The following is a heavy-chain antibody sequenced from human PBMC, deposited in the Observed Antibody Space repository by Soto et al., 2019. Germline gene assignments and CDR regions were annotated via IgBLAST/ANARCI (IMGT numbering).Heavy chain of an antibody. Sequence: QVQLVQSGAEVKEPGASVKVSCKASRYTFTSYDINRVRQATGQGREWLGWMNSNSGNTGYAQKVQGRVTMTRNTSISTAYIALNSLRSEDTAVYYCARERSAAGTGWFDPWGQGTLVTVSS. D-gene: IGHD6-13*01. CDR2: MNSNSGNT. CDR1: RYTFTSYD. CDR3: ARERSAAGTGWFDP. V-gene: IGHV1-8*01. J-gene: IGHJ5*02.